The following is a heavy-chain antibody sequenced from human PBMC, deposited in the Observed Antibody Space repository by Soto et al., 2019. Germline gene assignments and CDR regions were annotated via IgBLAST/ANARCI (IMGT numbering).Heavy chain of an antibody. CDR2: IYWDNDK. D-gene: IGHD2-21*01. CDR3: AHRPGGYSWNDGYFDF. J-gene: IGHJ4*02. V-gene: IGHV2-5*02. Sequence: QITLKESGPTLVDPTEALALTCSFSGFSLTTSPVGVCWFRQPPGKALEWLAVIYWDNDKRYNPSLKSRITTTKDSSRKEVALTLAAIEPKDTATYFCAHRPGGYSWNDGYFDFWVQGFLVTVS. CDR1: GFSLTTSPVG.